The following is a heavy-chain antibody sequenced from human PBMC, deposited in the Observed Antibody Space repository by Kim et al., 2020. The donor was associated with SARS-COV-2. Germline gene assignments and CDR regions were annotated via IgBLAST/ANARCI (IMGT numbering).Heavy chain of an antibody. Sequence: GGSLRLSCAASGFTFSSYSMNWVRQAPGKGLEWVSSISSSSSYIYYADSVKGRFTISRDNAKNSLYLQMNSLRAEDTAVYYCARGGRSRWIVGAETHFDYWGQGTLVTVSS. CDR3: ARGGRSRWIVGAETHFDY. D-gene: IGHD1-26*01. V-gene: IGHV3-21*01. CDR2: ISSSSSYI. CDR1: GFTFSSYS. J-gene: IGHJ4*02.